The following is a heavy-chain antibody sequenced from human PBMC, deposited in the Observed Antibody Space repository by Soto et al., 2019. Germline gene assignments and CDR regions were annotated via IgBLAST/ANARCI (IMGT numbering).Heavy chain of an antibody. CDR3: ARLNSIAVAGTAFDI. CDR1: GYSFTSYW. CDR2: IYPGDSDT. J-gene: IGHJ3*02. Sequence: EVQLVQSGAEVKKPGESLKISCKGSGYSFTSYWIGWVRQMPGKGLEWMGIIYPGDSDTRYSPSFQGQVTISADKSISTAYLQWSSLKASDTAMYYCARLNSIAVAGTAFDIWGQGTMVTVSS. V-gene: IGHV5-51*01. D-gene: IGHD6-19*01.